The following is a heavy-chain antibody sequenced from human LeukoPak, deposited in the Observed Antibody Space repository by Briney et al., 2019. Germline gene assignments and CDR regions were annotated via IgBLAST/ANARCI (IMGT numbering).Heavy chain of an antibody. CDR2: ISGNGGNT. CDR1: GFTFSSYA. V-gene: IGHV3-23*01. Sequence: PGGSLRLSRAASGFTFSSYAMSWVRQAPGKGLPWVSAISGNGGNTYYADSVKGRFTISRDNSRNTFYLQMNSLRAEDTAVYYCAKGRYCTNGVCYGRSEYWGQGTLVTVSS. D-gene: IGHD2-8*01. CDR3: AKGRYCTNGVCYGRSEY. J-gene: IGHJ4*02.